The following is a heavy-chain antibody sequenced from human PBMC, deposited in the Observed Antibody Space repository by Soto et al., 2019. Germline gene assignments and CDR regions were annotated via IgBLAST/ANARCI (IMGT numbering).Heavy chain of an antibody. V-gene: IGHV5-51*01. J-gene: IGHJ4*02. CDR3: ARQRAWNDAFDF. CDR2: IYPADSDT. D-gene: IGHD1-1*01. Sequence: PVESLKISCKGSGYSFTTYWIGWVRQVPGKGLEWMGVIYPADSDTRYSPSFQGQVTFSVDKSLTTAYLQWNNLKASDTARYYCARQRAWNDAFDFWGQGTLVTVS. CDR1: GYSFTTYW.